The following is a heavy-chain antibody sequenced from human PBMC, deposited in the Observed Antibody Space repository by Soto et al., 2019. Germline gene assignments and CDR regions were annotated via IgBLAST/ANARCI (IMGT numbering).Heavy chain of an antibody. D-gene: IGHD3-9*01. V-gene: IGHV4-39*01. Sequence: QLQLQESGPGLVKPSETLSLTCTVSGGSISSSSYYWGWIRQPPGKGLEWIGSIYYSGSTYYNPSLKSRVPISVDTSKNQFSLQLSSVTAADTAVYYCARPRGDYDILTGYYTGTSYGMDVWGQGTTVTVSS. CDR1: GGSISSSSYY. CDR3: ARPRGDYDILTGYYTGTSYGMDV. J-gene: IGHJ6*01. CDR2: IYYSGST.